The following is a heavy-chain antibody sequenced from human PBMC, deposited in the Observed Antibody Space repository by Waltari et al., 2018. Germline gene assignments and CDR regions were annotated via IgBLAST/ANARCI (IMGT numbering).Heavy chain of an antibody. J-gene: IGHJ4*02. CDR1: GYTFTGYY. CDR3: AGGGATAAGDY. D-gene: IGHD6-25*01. CDR2: MNPNSGKT. Sequence: QVQLVQSGAEVKKPGASVKVSCKASGYTFTGYYMHWVRQAPGQGLEWMGWMNPNSGKTGYAQKFQGRVTTTRNTSMRTAYMGLSSLRSEDTAVYYCAGGGATAAGDYWGQGTLVTVSS. V-gene: IGHV1-8*02.